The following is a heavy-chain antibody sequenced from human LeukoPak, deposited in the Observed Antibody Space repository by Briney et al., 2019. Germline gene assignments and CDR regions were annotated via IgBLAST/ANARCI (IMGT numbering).Heavy chain of an antibody. CDR3: AIFRVGYSYGRFDY. CDR1: GGSFSGYY. D-gene: IGHD5-18*01. Sequence: SEPLSLTCAVYGGSFSGYYWSWIRQPPGKGLEWIGEINHSGSTNYNPSLKSRVTISVDTSKNQFSLKLSSVTAADTAVYYCAIFRVGYSYGRFDYWGQGTLVTVSS. J-gene: IGHJ4*02. V-gene: IGHV4-34*01. CDR2: INHSGST.